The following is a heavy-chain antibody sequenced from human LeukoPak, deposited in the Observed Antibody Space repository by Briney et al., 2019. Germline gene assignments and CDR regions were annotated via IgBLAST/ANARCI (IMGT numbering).Heavy chain of an antibody. CDR3: ARVRRYCSGGSCGFQH. J-gene: IGHJ1*01. D-gene: IGHD2-15*01. CDR1: GGSFSGYY. V-gene: IGHV4-34*01. Sequence: PSETLSLTCAVYGGSFSGYYWSWIRQPPGKGLEWIGEINHSGSTNYNPSLKSRVTISVDTSKNQFSLKLSSVTAADTAVYYCARVRRYCSGGSCGFQHWGQGTLVTVSS. CDR2: INHSGST.